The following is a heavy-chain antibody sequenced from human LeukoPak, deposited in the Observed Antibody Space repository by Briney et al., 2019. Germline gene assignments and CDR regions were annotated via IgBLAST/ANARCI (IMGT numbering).Heavy chain of an antibody. J-gene: IGHJ6*03. D-gene: IGHD2-2*01. CDR2: INHSGST. Sequence: TSETLSLTCAVYGGSFSGYYWSWIRQPPGKGLEWIGEINHSGSTNYNPSLKSRVTISVDTSKNQFSLKLSSVTAADTAVYYCARGQIVVVPAASSYYYYMDVWGKGTTVTVSS. CDR1: GGSFSGYY. CDR3: ARGQIVVVPAASSYYYYMDV. V-gene: IGHV4-34*01.